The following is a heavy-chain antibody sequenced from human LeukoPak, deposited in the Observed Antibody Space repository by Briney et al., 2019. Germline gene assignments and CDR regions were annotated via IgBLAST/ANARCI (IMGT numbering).Heavy chain of an antibody. D-gene: IGHD3-16*01. Sequence: GGSLRLSCAASGSTLSTYWMHWVRQGPGKALVWVARIDIDGRIITHADSVEGRFTISRDNAKNTVYLQMNDLRDEDTATYYCVRGLGDYWGQGTLVNVCS. CDR2: IDIDGRII. V-gene: IGHV3-74*03. CDR3: VRGLGDY. CDR1: GSTLSTYW. J-gene: IGHJ4*02.